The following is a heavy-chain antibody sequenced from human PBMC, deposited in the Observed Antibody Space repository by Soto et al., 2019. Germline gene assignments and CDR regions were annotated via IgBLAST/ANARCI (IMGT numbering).Heavy chain of an antibody. CDR3: ARRPGVFDY. CDR1: GGTFSSLA. J-gene: IGHJ4*02. V-gene: IGHV1-69*06. D-gene: IGHD3-10*01. Sequence: QVQLVQSGAEAKKPGSSVKVSCKASGGTFSSLAISWVRQAPGQGLEWMGGLVPVFGTANYAQKFQDRVTITADKSTSTSYMELSSLRSEDTAVYYCARRPGVFDYWGQGTLVTVSS. CDR2: LVPVFGTA.